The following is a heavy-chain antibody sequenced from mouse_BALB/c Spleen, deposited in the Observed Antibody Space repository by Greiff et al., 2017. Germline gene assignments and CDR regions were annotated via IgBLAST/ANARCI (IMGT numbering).Heavy chain of an antibody. Sequence: DVQLQESGPGLVKPSQSLSLTCSVTGYSITSGYYWNWIRQFPGNKLEWMGYISYDGSNNYNPSLKNRISITRDTSKNQFFLKLNSVTTEDTATYYCAGGYDFDYWGQGTTLTVSS. CDR1: GYSITSGYY. J-gene: IGHJ2*01. CDR2: ISYDGSN. D-gene: IGHD2-2*01. V-gene: IGHV3-6*02. CDR3: AGGYDFDY.